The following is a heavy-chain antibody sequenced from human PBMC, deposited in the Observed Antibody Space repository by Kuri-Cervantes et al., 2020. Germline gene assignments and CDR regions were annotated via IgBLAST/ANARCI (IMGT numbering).Heavy chain of an antibody. CDR3: ARGDPSVAGYFDY. V-gene: IGHV4-59*01. CDR2: FSYSGDS. D-gene: IGHD6-19*01. Sequence: SQTLSLTCAVSGDSTSSNYWGWIRQPPGKGLEWIGFFSYSGDSNYNPSLKSRVTISLDTPKNQFSLKLSSVTAADTAMYYCARGDPSVAGYFDYWGQGTLVTVSS. J-gene: IGHJ4*02. CDR1: GDSTSSNY.